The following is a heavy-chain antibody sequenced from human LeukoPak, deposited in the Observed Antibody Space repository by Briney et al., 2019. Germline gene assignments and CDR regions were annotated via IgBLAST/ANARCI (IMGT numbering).Heavy chain of an antibody. CDR2: IIPIFGTA. V-gene: IGHV1-69*06. CDR3: ARDDYNWNVDAFHI. Sequence: ASVKVSCKASGGTFSSYAISWVRQAPGQGLEWMGGIIPIFGTANYAQKFQGRVTITADKSTSTAYMELSSLRSEDTAVYYCARDDYNWNVDAFHIWGQGTMVTVSS. J-gene: IGHJ3*02. D-gene: IGHD1-20*01. CDR1: GGTFSSYA.